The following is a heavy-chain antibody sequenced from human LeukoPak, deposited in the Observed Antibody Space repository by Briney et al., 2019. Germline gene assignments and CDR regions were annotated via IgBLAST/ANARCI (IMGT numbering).Heavy chain of an antibody. D-gene: IGHD3-9*01. V-gene: IGHV3-21*04. CDR2: ISSSSSYI. CDR3: AKGRYYDILTGYHLDY. Sequence: AGGSLRLSGAASGFTFSSYGVNWVRQAPGKGLEWVSSISSSSSYIYYADSVKGRFTISRDNAKNSLYLQMNSLRAEDTALYYCAKGRYYDILTGYHLDYWGQGTLVTVSS. J-gene: IGHJ4*02. CDR1: GFTFSSYG.